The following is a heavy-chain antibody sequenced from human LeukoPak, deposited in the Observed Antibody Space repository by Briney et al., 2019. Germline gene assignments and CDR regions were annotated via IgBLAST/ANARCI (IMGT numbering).Heavy chain of an antibody. V-gene: IGHV4-34*01. D-gene: IGHD6-19*01. CDR3: AREVAGFEVWFDP. J-gene: IGHJ5*02. CDR1: GGSFGGYY. CDR2: MNHSGST. Sequence: SETLSLTCAVYGGSFGGYYWSWIGQPPGKGLEWIGEMNHSGSTNYDPSLKSRVTISVDTSKKQFSLKLSSVTAADTAVYYCAREVAGFEVWFDPWGQGTLVTVSS.